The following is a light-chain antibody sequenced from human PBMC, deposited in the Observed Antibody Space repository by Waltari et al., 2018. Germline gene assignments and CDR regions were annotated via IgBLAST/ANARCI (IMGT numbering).Light chain of an antibody. CDR2: LGS. J-gene: IGKJ4*01. CDR3: MQALATPLT. CDR1: QSLLHDNGYNY. Sequence: DIVLTQSPLSLPVTPGEPASISCRSSQSLLHDNGYNYLDWYLQNPGQSPQLLIYLGSNRASGVPDRFSGSESGTDFTLKISRVEAEDVGVYYCMQALATPLTFGGGTKLEIK. V-gene: IGKV2-28*01.